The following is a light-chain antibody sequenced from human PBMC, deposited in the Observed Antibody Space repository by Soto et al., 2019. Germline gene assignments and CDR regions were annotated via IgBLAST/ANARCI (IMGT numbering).Light chain of an antibody. V-gene: IGKV1-5*01. J-gene: IGKJ1*01. CDR1: QSISSW. CDR3: QQYNSYPST. Sequence: DIQMTQSPSTLSAPVGDRVTITCRASQSISSWLAWYQQKPGKAPKLLIYDASSLESGVPSRFSGSGSGTEFTLTISSLQPDDFATYYCQQYNSYPSTFGQGTKVDIK. CDR2: DAS.